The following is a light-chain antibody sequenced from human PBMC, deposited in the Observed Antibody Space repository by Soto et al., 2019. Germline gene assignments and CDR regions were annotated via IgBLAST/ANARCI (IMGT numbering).Light chain of an antibody. CDR2: GAS. Sequence: EIVLTQSPGTLSLSPGESGILSCRTSQTVNSPYLAWYQQKPGQAPRLLISGASTRATGIPDRFSGSGSGTEFTLTISRLESEDFAVYYCHQHETSPPTFGPGTKVDTK. CDR3: HQHETSPPT. V-gene: IGKV3-20*01. CDR1: QTVNSPY. J-gene: IGKJ3*01.